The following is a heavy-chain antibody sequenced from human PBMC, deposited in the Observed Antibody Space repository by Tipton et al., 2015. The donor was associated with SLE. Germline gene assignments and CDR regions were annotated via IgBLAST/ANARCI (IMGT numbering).Heavy chain of an antibody. CDR3: ARDRGIGAFDI. Sequence: SLRLSCAASGFTFSSYSMNWVRQAPGKGLEWVSYISSSSSTIYYADSVKGRFTTSRDNSKNTLYLQMNSLRAEDTAVYYCARDRGIGAFDIWGQGTMVTVSS. CDR1: GFTFSSYS. D-gene: IGHD3-10*01. V-gene: IGHV3-48*01. J-gene: IGHJ3*02. CDR2: ISSSSSTI.